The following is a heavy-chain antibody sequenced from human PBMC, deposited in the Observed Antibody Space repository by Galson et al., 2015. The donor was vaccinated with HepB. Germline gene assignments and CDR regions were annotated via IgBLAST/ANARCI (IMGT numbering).Heavy chain of an antibody. V-gene: IGHV3-30*04. CDR3: AREKEATEGAFDI. Sequence: SLRLSCAASGFTFSSYAMHWVRQAPGKGLGGVAVISYDESNKYYADAVKGRFTISRDNSKNTLYLQMNSLRAEDTAVYDCAREKEATEGAFDIWGQGTMVTVSS. J-gene: IGHJ3*02. CDR1: GFTFSSYA. CDR2: ISYDESNK.